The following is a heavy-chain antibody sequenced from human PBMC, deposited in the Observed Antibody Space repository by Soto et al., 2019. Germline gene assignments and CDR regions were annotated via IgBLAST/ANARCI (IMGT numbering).Heavy chain of an antibody. J-gene: IGHJ6*03. CDR3: ARSAYYYGSGAPEGTFYMDV. D-gene: IGHD3-10*01. Sequence: GGSLRLSCAASGFTVSSNYMSWVRQAPGKGLEWVSVIYSGGSTYYADSVKGRFTISRHNSKNTLYLQMNSLRAEDTAVYYCARSAYYYGSGAPEGTFYMDVWGKGTTVTVSS. CDR1: GFTVSSNY. V-gene: IGHV3-53*04. CDR2: IYSGGST.